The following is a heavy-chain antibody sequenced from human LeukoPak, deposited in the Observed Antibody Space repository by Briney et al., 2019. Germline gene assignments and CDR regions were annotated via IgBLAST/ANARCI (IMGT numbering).Heavy chain of an antibody. V-gene: IGHV4-34*01. J-gene: IGHJ4*02. CDR3: ARGLSLVGATNDY. CDR1: GGSFSGYY. CDR2: INHSGST. Sequence: PSETLSLTCAVYGGSFSGYYWSWIRQPRGKGLEWIGEINHSGSTNYNPTLKSRVTISVDTSKNQFSLKLSSVTAADTAVYYCARGLSLVGATNDYWGQGTLDTVSS. D-gene: IGHD1-26*01.